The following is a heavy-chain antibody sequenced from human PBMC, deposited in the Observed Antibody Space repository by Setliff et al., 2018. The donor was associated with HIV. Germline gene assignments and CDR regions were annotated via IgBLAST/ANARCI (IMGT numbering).Heavy chain of an antibody. Sequence: SETLSLTCTVSGGSIRSGSYYWTWIRQPAGKGPEWIGHIYTNGYTNYNPSLKSRVTISVDTSRDQFSLQLTSVTAADTAVYYCARGEACGGGCHYAFELWGQGTMVTVSS. V-gene: IGHV4-61*09. CDR1: GGSIRSGSYY. J-gene: IGHJ3*01. CDR2: IYTNGYT. CDR3: ARGEACGGGCHYAFEL. D-gene: IGHD2-21*02.